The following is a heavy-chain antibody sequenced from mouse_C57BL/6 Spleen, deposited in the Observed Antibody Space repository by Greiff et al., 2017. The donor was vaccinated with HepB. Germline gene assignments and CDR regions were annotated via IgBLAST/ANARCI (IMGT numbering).Heavy chain of an antibody. CDR2: ISDGGSYT. J-gene: IGHJ1*03. Sequence: EVQLVESGGGLVKPGGSLKLSCAASGFTFSSYAMSWVRQTPEKRLEWVATISDGGSYTYYPDNVKGRFTISRDNSKNNLYLQMSHLKSEDTAMYYCARDSYGYFDVWGTGTTVTVSS. CDR3: ARDSYGYFDV. CDR1: GFTFSSYA. V-gene: IGHV5-4*01.